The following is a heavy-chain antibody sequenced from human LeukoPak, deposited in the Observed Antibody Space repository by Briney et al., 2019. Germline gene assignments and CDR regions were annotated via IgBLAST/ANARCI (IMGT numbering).Heavy chain of an antibody. J-gene: IGHJ4*02. D-gene: IGHD3-22*01. CDR2: ISGSGGST. Sequence: GGSLRLSCEASGFTFNNYVMTWVRQAPGKGLEWVSAISGSGGSTYYADSVKGRFTISRDNSKNTLYLQMNSLRAEDTAVYYCAKGEPRYYYDSSKNFDYWGQGTLVTVSS. CDR1: GFTFNNYV. V-gene: IGHV3-23*01. CDR3: AKGEPRYYYDSSKNFDY.